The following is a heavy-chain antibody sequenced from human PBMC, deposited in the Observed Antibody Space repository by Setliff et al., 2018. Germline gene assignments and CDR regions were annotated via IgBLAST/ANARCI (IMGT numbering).Heavy chain of an antibody. CDR1: GYTFTSYS. J-gene: IGHJ3*02. Sequence: ASVKVSCKASGYTFTSYSMHWVRQAPEQSLEWMGWINAGNGNTKYSQKFQGRVTMTSDTSISTAYMELGRLRSDDTAVYFCARDGGGDSDAFDIWGQGTMVTVSS. CDR3: ARDGGGDSDAFDI. CDR2: INAGNGNT. D-gene: IGHD3-16*01. V-gene: IGHV1-3*01.